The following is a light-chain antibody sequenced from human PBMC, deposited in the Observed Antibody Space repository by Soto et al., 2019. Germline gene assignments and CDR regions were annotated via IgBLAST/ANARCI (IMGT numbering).Light chain of an antibody. CDR3: QQRTNWPPT. CDR1: QSVSSNF. Sequence: NVLTQSPGTLSLSPGERATLSCRASQSVSSNFLAWYQQKPAQAPRLLIYGVSTRATGIPDRFSGSGAGTDFTLSISRLEPEDFAVYYCQQRTNWPPTFGGGTKVDIK. V-gene: IGKV3D-20*02. J-gene: IGKJ4*01. CDR2: GVS.